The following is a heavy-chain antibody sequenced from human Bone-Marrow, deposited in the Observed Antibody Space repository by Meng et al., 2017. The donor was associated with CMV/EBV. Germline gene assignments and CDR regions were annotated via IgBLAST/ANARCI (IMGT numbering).Heavy chain of an antibody. J-gene: IGHJ4*02. Sequence: GGSLRLSCAASGFTFSSYAMHWVRQAPGKGLEWVAVISYDGSNKYYADSVKGRFTISRDNSKNTLYLQMNSLRAEDTAVYYCARGRIFGSYWGQGTLVTVSS. CDR2: ISYDGSNK. V-gene: IGHV3-30-3*01. D-gene: IGHD3-3*01. CDR3: ARGRIFGSY. CDR1: GFTFSSYA.